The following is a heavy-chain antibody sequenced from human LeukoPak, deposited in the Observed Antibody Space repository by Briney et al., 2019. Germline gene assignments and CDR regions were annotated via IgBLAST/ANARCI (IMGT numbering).Heavy chain of an antibody. CDR3: VRDRELTY. Sequence: SETLSLTCTVSGGSISIYYWNWIRQPPGKGLEWIGYIYNSGSSTIYNPSLKSRVTIFVDTSKNQFSLRLSSVTAADTAVYFCVRDRELTYWGQGTLVTVSS. D-gene: IGHD3-10*01. CDR2: IYNSGSST. CDR1: GGSISIYY. J-gene: IGHJ4*02. V-gene: IGHV4-59*01.